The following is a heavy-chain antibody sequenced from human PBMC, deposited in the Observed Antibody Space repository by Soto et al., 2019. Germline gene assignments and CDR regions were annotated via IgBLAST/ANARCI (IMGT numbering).Heavy chain of an antibody. D-gene: IGHD5-18*01. V-gene: IGHV4-59*01. CDR1: GGSISSYY. Sequence: SETLSLTCTVSGGSISSYYWSWIRQPPGKGLEWIGYIYYSGSTNYNPSLKSRVTISVDTSKNQFSLKLSSVTAADTAVYYCAILGTSPYSYGRIDYWGQGTLVTVSS. CDR2: IYYSGST. CDR3: AILGTSPYSYGRIDY. J-gene: IGHJ4*02.